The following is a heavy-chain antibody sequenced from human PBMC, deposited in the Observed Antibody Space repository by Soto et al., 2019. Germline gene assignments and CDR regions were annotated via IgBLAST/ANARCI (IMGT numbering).Heavy chain of an antibody. D-gene: IGHD3-9*01. V-gene: IGHV3-23*01. CDR3: AQYLDPLTPYGYYYGLDV. Sequence: GGSLRLSCTSSGFTFSSYAMSWVRQAPGKGLEWVSAISGRSSETHYADSVKDRFTISRDNSKNTLYLQMNSVTAEDTAVYFSAQYLDPLTPYGYYYGLDVWGQGTTVTVSS. CDR1: GFTFSSYA. CDR2: ISGRSSET. J-gene: IGHJ6*02.